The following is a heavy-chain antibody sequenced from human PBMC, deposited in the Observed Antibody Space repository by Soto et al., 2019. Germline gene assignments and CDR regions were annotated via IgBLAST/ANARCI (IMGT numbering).Heavy chain of an antibody. Sequence: PGGSLRLSCETSGFSFSVYGMHWVRQAPGKGLEWVAVIWYDASKQFYAASVEGRFTISRDNSKAILYLQMNSLRAEDTAVYYCARGYYYDSRLGDFDYWGQGTLVTVSS. J-gene: IGHJ4*02. D-gene: IGHD3-22*01. CDR2: IWYDASKQ. CDR1: GFSFSVYG. CDR3: ARGYYYDSRLGDFDY. V-gene: IGHV3-33*01.